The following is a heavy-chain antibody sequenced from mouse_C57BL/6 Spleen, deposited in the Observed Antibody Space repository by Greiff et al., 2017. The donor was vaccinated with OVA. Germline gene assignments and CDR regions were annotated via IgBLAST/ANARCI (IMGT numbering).Heavy chain of an antibody. CDR2: ILPGSGST. CDR3: AKRGGYYYGSSNYFDY. J-gene: IGHJ2*01. V-gene: IGHV1-9*01. D-gene: IGHD1-1*01. CDR1: GYTFTGYW. Sequence: QVQLQQSGAELMKPGASVKLSCKATGYTFTGYWIEWVKQRPGHGLEWIGEILPGSGSTNYNEKFKGKATFTADTSSNTAYMQLSSLTTEDSAIDYCAKRGGYYYGSSNYFDYWGQGTTLTVSS.